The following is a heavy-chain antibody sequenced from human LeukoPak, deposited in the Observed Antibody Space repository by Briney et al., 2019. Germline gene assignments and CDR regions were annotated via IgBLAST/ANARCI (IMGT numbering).Heavy chain of an antibody. CDR3: ARVGYGGYVRRDMFDC. J-gene: IGHJ4*02. CDR1: GGSFRGYY. CDR2: INHSGST. Sequence: PSETLSLTCAVYGGSFRGYYWSWIRQPPGKGLEWIGEINHSGSTNYNPSLKSRVTISVDTSKNQFSLKLSSVTAADTAVYYCARVGYGGYVRRDMFDCWGQGTLVTVSS. V-gene: IGHV4-34*01. D-gene: IGHD5-12*01.